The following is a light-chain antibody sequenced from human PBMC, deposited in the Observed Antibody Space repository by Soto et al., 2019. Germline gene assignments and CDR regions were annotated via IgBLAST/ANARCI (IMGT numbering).Light chain of an antibody. Sequence: IQMTQSPSSLSASVGDRVTITCRASQSVNRYLSWYQQKPGKAPKLLIYAASSLQSGVPSRFSGSGSGTDFTLTINTLQLEDSATYYCQHTYSTPLTFGGGTKVEIK. CDR3: QHTYSTPLT. V-gene: IGKV1-39*01. CDR2: AAS. CDR1: QSVNRY. J-gene: IGKJ4*01.